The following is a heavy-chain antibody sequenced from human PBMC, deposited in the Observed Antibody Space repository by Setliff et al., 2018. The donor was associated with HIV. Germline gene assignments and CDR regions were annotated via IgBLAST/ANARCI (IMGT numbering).Heavy chain of an antibody. J-gene: IGHJ3*02. D-gene: IGHD6-13*01. CDR3: ARPSFGSSSWKNDAFDI. CDR1: GYTFTGYH. CDR2: INPNSGGT. V-gene: IGHV1-2*06. Sequence: ASVKVSCKASGYTFTGYHMHWVRQAPGQGLEWMGRINPNSGGTNYAQKFQGRVTMTRDTSISTAYMELSRLRSDDTAVYYCARPSFGSSSWKNDAFDIWGQGTMVTVSS.